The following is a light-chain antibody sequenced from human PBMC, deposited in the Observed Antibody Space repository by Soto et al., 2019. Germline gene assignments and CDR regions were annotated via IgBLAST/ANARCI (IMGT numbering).Light chain of an antibody. V-gene: IGLV2-14*01. Sequence: QSALTQPASVSVSPGQSITISCTGTNSDVGGYNYVSWYQQHPGKAPKLIIYDVSNRPSGVSNRFSGSKSGNTASLTISGLQAEDEADYYCSSYTSRNTLVVFGGGTKVTVL. CDR1: NSDVGGYNY. CDR3: SSYTSRNTLVV. CDR2: DVS. J-gene: IGLJ2*01.